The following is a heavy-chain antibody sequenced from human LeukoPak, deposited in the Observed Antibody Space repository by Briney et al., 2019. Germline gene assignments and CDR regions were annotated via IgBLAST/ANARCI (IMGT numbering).Heavy chain of an antibody. D-gene: IGHD3-9*01. Sequence: SETLSLTCTVSGGSISSYYWSWIRQPAGKGLDWIGRIYTTGSTNYNPSLKSRVTISVDTSKNQFSLKLSSVTAADTAVYYCARANKLTYYDILTGYRDAFDIWGQGTMVTVSS. CDR3: ARANKLTYYDILTGYRDAFDI. J-gene: IGHJ3*02. V-gene: IGHV4-4*07. CDR2: IYTTGST. CDR1: GGSISSYY.